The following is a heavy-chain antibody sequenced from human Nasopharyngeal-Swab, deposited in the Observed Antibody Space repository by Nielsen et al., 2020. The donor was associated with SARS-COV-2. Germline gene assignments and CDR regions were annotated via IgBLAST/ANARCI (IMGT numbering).Heavy chain of an antibody. CDR3: ARDPPSSIVGATSSGDY. CDR2: IWYDGSNK. V-gene: IGHV3-33*01. Sequence: VRQAPGEGLEWVAVIWYDGSNKYYADSVKGRFTISRDNSKNTLYLQMNSLRAEDTAVYYCARDPPSSIVGATSSGDYWGQGTLVTVSS. D-gene: IGHD1-26*01. J-gene: IGHJ4*02.